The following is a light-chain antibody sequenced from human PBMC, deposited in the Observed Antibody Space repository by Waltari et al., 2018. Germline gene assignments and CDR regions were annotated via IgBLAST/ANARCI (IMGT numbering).Light chain of an antibody. CDR3: QQYDNTPYT. V-gene: IGKV4-1*01. J-gene: IGKJ2*01. CDR2: WAS. Sequence: DIAMTQSPDSLPVSLGGKATINCKSSQSVVYSFNNKEYIAWYQQKPGQPPKLLIYWASTRASGVPDRFSGSGSGTDFTLTISNLQAEDVAVYYCQQYDNTPYTFGQGTRLEIK. CDR1: QSVVYSFNNKEY.